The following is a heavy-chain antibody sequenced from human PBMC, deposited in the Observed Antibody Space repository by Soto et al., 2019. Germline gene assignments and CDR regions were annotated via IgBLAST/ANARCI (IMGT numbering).Heavy chain of an antibody. Sequence: VGSLRLSCAASGFTVSDKYMNWVRQAPGKGLEWVSVIYTSGTTYYADSVKGRFTISRGNFKNTLYLQMNSLRAEDTAMYYCARDGFGRYDGSGSEAFDIWGQGTMVTVSS. V-gene: IGHV3-53*01. CDR2: IYTSGTT. J-gene: IGHJ3*02. CDR1: GFTVSDKY. D-gene: IGHD3-10*01. CDR3: ARDGFGRYDGSGSEAFDI.